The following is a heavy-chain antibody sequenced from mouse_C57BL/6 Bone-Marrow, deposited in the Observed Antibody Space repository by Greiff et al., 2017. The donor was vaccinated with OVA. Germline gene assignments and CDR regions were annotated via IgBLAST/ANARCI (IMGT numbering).Heavy chain of an antibody. CDR1: GFNIKNTY. V-gene: IGHV14-3*01. CDR3: ARRAFYYDGSKKDYYAMDY. J-gene: IGHJ4*01. D-gene: IGHD1-1*01. Sequence: VQLQQSVAELVRPGASVKLSCTASGFNIKNTYMHWVKQRPEQGLEWIGRIDPANGNTKYAPKFQGKATITADTSSNTAYLQLSSLTSEDTAIYYCARRAFYYDGSKKDYYAMDYWGQGTSVTVSS. CDR2: IDPANGNT.